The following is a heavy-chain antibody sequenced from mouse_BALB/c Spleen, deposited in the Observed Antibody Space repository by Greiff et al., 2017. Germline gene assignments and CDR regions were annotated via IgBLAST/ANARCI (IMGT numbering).Heavy chain of an antibody. D-gene: IGHD1-1*01. Sequence: EVMFVESGPSLVKPSQTLSLTCSVTGDSITSGYWNWIRKFPGNKLEYMGYISYSGSTYYNPSLKSRISITRDTSKNQYYLQLNSVTTEDTATYYCARYFTTVVAPFDVWGAGTTVTVSS. V-gene: IGHV3-8*02. CDR3: ARYFTTVVAPFDV. J-gene: IGHJ1*01. CDR1: GDSITSGY. CDR2: ISYSGST.